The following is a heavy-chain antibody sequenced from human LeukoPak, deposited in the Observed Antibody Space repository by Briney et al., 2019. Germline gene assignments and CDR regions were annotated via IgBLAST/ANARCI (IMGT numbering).Heavy chain of an antibody. V-gene: IGHV2-5*02. CDR3: AQTYCSGGSCSYFGY. J-gene: IGHJ4*02. Sequence: SGPTLVKPTQTLTLTCSFSGFSLSTSGVAVGWIRQPPGKALEWLALIYWDDYKPYSPSLKSRLTITKDTSKNQVVLTMTNMDPADTATYYCAQTYCSGGSCSYFGYWGQGTLVTVSS. D-gene: IGHD2-15*01. CDR1: GFSLSTSGVA. CDR2: IYWDDYK.